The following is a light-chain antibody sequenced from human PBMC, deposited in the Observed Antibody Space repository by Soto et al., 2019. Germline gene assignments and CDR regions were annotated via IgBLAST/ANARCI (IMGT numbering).Light chain of an antibody. J-gene: IGLJ1*01. CDR1: SSNIWAGYD. V-gene: IGLV1-40*01. CDR3: QSCDSSLSGSGV. CDR2: RNS. Sequence: QSVLTQPPSVSGAPGQRVTISCTGSSSNIWAGYDVHWYQQLPGTAPKLLIYRNSNRPSGVPDRFSGSKSGTSASLAITGLQAEDEADYYCQSCDSSLSGSGVFGTGTKLTVL.